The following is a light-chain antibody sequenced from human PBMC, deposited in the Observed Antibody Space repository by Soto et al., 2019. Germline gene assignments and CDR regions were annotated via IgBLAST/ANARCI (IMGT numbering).Light chain of an antibody. Sequence: EMVLTQSPDTLSLSPGESASLSYPASQSVGSNLAWYQQKPGQAPRLLIYGASRRATGIPDRFTGSGSGTDFTLTINRVEPEDFAVYFCQQYAGSPRTFGQGTNVDIK. CDR3: QQYAGSPRT. J-gene: IGKJ1*01. V-gene: IGKV3-20*01. CDR1: QSVGSN. CDR2: GAS.